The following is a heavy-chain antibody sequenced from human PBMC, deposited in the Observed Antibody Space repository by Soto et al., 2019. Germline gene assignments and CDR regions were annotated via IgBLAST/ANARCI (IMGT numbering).Heavy chain of an antibody. Sequence: EVQLLESGGGLVQPGGSLRISCAASGFTFSSYAMRWVRHAPGKGLEWVSAISGSGGSTYYADSVKGPFTISRDNSKNTLYLQMNSLTAEDTAVYYCAKDYPPQSYSSGWSPYYYYGMDVWGQGNTVTVSS. CDR2: ISGSGGST. CDR1: GFTFSSYA. D-gene: IGHD6-19*01. J-gene: IGHJ6*02. CDR3: AKDYPPQSYSSGWSPYYYYGMDV. V-gene: IGHV3-23*01.